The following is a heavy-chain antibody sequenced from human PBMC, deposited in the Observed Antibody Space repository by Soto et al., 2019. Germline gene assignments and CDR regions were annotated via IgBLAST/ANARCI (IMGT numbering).Heavy chain of an antibody. CDR1: GFTFSSSA. Sequence: QMRLVQSGPEVKKPGTSVKVSCETSGFTFSSSAVHWVRQARGQRLEWMGWIVVGSGNTNYAQRFQERVTITRDMSTNTAYMKLNSLRSEDTAVYFCAADSLRRPVVGATVDNWGQGTLVTVSS. V-gene: IGHV1-58*01. J-gene: IGHJ4*02. CDR2: IVVGSGNT. CDR3: AADSLRRPVVGATVDN. D-gene: IGHD1-26*01.